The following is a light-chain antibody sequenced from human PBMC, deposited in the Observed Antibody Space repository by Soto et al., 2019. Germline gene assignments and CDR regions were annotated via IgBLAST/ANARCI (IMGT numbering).Light chain of an antibody. CDR3: QQSGTSPPVA. J-gene: IGKJ4*01. V-gene: IGKV3-15*01. CDR2: GAS. CDR1: ESVSSS. Sequence: ERVMTQSPDTLSVSPGERATLSCRASESVSSSLAWYQQKPGQAPRLLIYGASTRATGIPARFSGSGSGTEFTLTISRLEPEDFAVYYCQQSGTSPPVAFGGGTKVDI.